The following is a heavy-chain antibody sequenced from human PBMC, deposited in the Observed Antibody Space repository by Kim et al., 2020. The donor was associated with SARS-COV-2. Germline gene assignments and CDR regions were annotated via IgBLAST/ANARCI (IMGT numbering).Heavy chain of an antibody. V-gene: IGHV3-23*01. J-gene: IGHJ4*02. CDR2: ISNRERGDYP. Sequence: GGSLRLSCAASGFPFSSYAMSWVRQAPGKGLEWVSTISNRERGDYPHYANSVKGRFTVSRDNSKSMLYLQMNALRAEDTAVYYCVRDLTYDYSYWGQGTLVTVSS. CDR1: GFPFSSYA. D-gene: IGHD2-21*01. CDR3: VRDLTYDYSY.